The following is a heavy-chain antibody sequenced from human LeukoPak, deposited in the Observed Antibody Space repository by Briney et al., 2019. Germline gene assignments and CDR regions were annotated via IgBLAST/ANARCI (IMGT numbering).Heavy chain of an antibody. Sequence: PGGSLRLSCAASGFTFSSYSMNWVRQAPGKGLEWVSSISSSSSCIYYADSVKGRFTISRDNAKNSLYLQMNSLRAEDTAVYYCARSGQQQPEPYMDVWGKGTTVTVSS. CDR1: GFTFSSYS. V-gene: IGHV3-21*01. CDR3: ARSGQQQPEPYMDV. CDR2: ISSSSSCI. D-gene: IGHD6-13*01. J-gene: IGHJ6*03.